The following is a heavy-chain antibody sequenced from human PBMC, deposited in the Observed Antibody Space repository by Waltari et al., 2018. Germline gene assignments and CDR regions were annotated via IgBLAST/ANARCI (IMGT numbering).Heavy chain of an antibody. J-gene: IGHJ5*02. Sequence: QVQLQESGPGLVKPSETLSLTCTVSGASITSYYWSWIRQSPGKGLECIGDISYSGRTDDGPSLKSRITNSLDTSKNQFSLKLTSVTAADTAVYYCARERSWFDPWGPGTLVTVSS. CDR3: ARERSWFDP. CDR1: GASITSYY. V-gene: IGHV4-59*01. CDR2: ISYSGRT.